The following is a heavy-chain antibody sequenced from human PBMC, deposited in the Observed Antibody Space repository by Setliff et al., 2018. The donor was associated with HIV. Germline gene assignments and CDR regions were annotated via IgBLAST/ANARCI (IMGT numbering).Heavy chain of an antibody. Sequence: SETLSLTCTVSGGSMSSGDYYWSWVRQHPGKGLEWIGYIYYSGSTYYNPSLKSRVSLSVDTSKNQFSLRLSSMTAADTAIYYCARGSSGSDRTEYDDAFDIWGQGTVVTVSS. CDR1: GGSMSSGDYY. J-gene: IGHJ3*02. V-gene: IGHV4-31*03. D-gene: IGHD3-22*01. CDR3: ARGSSGSDRTEYDDAFDI. CDR2: IYYSGST.